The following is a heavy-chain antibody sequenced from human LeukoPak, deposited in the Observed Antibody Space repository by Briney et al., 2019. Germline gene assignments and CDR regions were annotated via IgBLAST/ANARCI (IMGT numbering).Heavy chain of an antibody. Sequence: GGSLRLSCAASGFTFSSYEMNWVRQAPGKGLEWVSYISSSGSTIYYADSVKGRFTISRDNAKNSLYLQMNSLRAEDTAVYYCARGLDDYYGSGSYCNVGNWFDPWGQGTLVTVSS. J-gene: IGHJ5*02. V-gene: IGHV3-48*03. D-gene: IGHD3-10*01. CDR2: ISSSGSTI. CDR3: ARGLDDYYGSGSYCNVGNWFDP. CDR1: GFTFSSYE.